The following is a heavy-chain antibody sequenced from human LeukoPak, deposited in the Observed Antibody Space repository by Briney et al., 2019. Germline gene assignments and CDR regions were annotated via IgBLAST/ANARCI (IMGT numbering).Heavy chain of an antibody. CDR1: GGSFSGYY. V-gene: IGHV4-34*01. Sequence: SETLSLTCAVYGGSFSGYYWSWIRQPPGKGLEWIGEINHSGSTNYNPSLKSRVTISVDTSKNQFSLKLSSVTAADTAVYYCAREGQYYYGSGSYPRHRLFDYWGQGTLVTVSS. CDR3: AREGQYYYGSGSYPRHRLFDY. J-gene: IGHJ4*02. CDR2: INHSGST. D-gene: IGHD3-10*01.